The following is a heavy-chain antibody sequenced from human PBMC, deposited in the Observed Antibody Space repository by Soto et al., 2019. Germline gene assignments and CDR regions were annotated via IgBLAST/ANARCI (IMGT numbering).Heavy chain of an antibody. CDR3: ARDFVNTNKGGHLDS. CDR1: GFTFSRYG. Sequence: QVQLVESGGGVVQPGRSLRLSCAASGFTFSRYGMHWVRQAPGKGLEWVAVIGYDGSNKYYADSVKGRLTISRDNSKNTLYLQMNSLRAEDMAMYSSARDFVNTNKGGHLDSWGQGTLVTVFS. V-gene: IGHV3-33*01. CDR2: IGYDGSNK. D-gene: IGHD2-8*01. J-gene: IGHJ4*02.